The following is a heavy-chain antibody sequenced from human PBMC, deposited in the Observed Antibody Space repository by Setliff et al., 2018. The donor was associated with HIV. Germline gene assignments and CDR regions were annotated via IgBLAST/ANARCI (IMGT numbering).Heavy chain of an antibody. CDR1: GFTFSSYG. CDR3: AKTPSSGWYSLYLAS. J-gene: IGHJ4*02. V-gene: IGHV3-33*06. Sequence: PGGSLRLSCAASGFTFSSYGMHWVRQAPGKGLEWVAVIWYDGSNKFYADSVKGRFTISRDNSKNTLYLQMNSLRAEDTAVYYCAKTPSSGWYSLYLASWGQGTLVTVSS. CDR2: IWYDGSNK. D-gene: IGHD6-19*01.